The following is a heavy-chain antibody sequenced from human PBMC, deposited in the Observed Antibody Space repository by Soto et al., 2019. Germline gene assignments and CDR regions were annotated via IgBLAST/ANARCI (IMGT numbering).Heavy chain of an antibody. J-gene: IGHJ4*02. D-gene: IGHD2-21*02. CDR1: GGTFSSYA. V-gene: IGHV1-69*01. Sequence: QVQLVQSGAEVKKPGSSVKVSCKASGGTFSSYAISWVRQAPGQGLEWMGAIIPIFGTANYAQKFQGRVTITADESTSTAYMELSSLRSEDTAVYYCASTSLAYCGGDCYSDLDYWGQGTLVTVSS. CDR2: IIPIFGTA. CDR3: ASTSLAYCGGDCYSDLDY.